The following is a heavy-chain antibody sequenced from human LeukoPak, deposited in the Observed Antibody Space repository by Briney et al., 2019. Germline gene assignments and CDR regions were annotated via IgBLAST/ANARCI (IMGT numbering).Heavy chain of an antibody. J-gene: IGHJ4*02. CDR1: GGSISSSSYY. D-gene: IGHD3-22*01. CDR2: INHSGST. Sequence: PSETLSLTCTVSGGSISSSSYYWGWIRQPPGKGLEWIGEINHSGSTNYNPSLKSRVTISVDTSKNQFSLKLSSVTAADTAVYYCARAHYYDSSGYYHKPPSFDYWGQGTLVTVSS. V-gene: IGHV4-39*07. CDR3: ARAHYYDSSGYYHKPPSFDY.